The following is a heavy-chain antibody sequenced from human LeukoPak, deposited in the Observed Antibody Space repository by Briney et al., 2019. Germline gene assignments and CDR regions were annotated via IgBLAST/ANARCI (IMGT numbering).Heavy chain of an antibody. CDR2: IKYDGSEK. Sequence: GGSLRLSCAVSGFTFSGHWMNWVRQAPGKGLEWVDTIKYDGSEKAYVDSVEGRFTISRDNSKDSLFLQMDSLRAKDTAVYYCATRNIFEYWGQGTLVTVSS. CDR3: ATRNIFEY. CDR1: GFTFSGHW. V-gene: IGHV3-7*01. J-gene: IGHJ4*02.